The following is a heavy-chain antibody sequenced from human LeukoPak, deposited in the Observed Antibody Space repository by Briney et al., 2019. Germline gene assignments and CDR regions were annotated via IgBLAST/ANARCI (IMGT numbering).Heavy chain of an antibody. V-gene: IGHV3-9*03. CDR3: AKDISDSGISYMDV. CDR1: GFTFDDYA. Sequence: GGSLRLSCAASGFTFDDYAMHWIRQAPGKGLEWVSGISWNSGSIGYADSVKGRFTISRDNAKNSLYLQMNSLRAEDMALYYCAKDISDSGISYMDVWSKGTTVTVSS. J-gene: IGHJ6*03. CDR2: ISWNSGSI. D-gene: IGHD4-17*01.